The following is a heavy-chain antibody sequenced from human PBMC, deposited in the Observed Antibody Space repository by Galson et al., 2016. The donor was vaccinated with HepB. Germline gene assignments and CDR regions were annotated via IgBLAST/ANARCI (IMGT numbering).Heavy chain of an antibody. D-gene: IGHD2-21*02. CDR1: GYTFTGYY. CDR2: INPYNSDT. Sequence: SVKVSCKASGYTFTGYYIHWVRQAPGQGLEWMGWINPYNSDTNYAQKFQGRVTMTRDTSISTAYMDLYRLRSDDSAVYYCARGEVVVTGILAVRYFDYWGQGTLVTVSS. V-gene: IGHV1-2*02. J-gene: IGHJ4*02. CDR3: ARGEVVVTGILAVRYFDY.